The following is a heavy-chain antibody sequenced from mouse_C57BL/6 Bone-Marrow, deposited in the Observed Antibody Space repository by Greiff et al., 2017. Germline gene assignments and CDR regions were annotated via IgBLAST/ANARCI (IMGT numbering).Heavy chain of an antibody. Sequence: QLQQSGAELVRPGTSVKVSCKASGYALTNYLIAWVKQRPGQGLEWIGVINPGSGGTNYNEKFKGKATLTADKSSSTAYMQLSSLTSEDSAVYFCARSGDYVYAMDYWGQGTSVTVSS. V-gene: IGHV1-54*01. CDR2: INPGSGGT. J-gene: IGHJ4*01. D-gene: IGHD2-4*01. CDR1: GYALTNYL. CDR3: ARSGDYVYAMDY.